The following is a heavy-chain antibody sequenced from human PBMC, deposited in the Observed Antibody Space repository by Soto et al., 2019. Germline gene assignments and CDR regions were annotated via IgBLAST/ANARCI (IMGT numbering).Heavy chain of an antibody. CDR2: IWYDGSNK. D-gene: IGHD3-3*01. J-gene: IGHJ6*02. V-gene: IGHV3-30*02. CDR1: GVTCSSYG. CDR3: AGGFWSGYRPGYYYGMDV. Sequence: PVGSLRLSCGASGVTCSSYGMHWIRQAPVKGLEWVSFIWYDGSNKYYADYVKGRFTISRENSKNTMYLKMNSMRAEDTAVYYCAGGFWSGYRPGYYYGMDVWGQGTTVTVSS.